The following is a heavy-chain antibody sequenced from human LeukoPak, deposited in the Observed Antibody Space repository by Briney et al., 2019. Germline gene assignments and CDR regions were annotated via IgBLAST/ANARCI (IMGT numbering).Heavy chain of an antibody. Sequence: PSETLSLTCAVYGGSFNGYYWGWIRQPPGKGLEWIAEISHGGGTKYNPSLKSRVTVSIDTSKNHFSLKLNSVTAADTALYYCGTRHGIMYYFDYWGQGTLVTVSS. D-gene: IGHD2/OR15-2a*01. CDR3: GTRHGIMYYFDY. V-gene: IGHV4-34*01. CDR1: GGSFNGYY. CDR2: ISHGGGT. J-gene: IGHJ4*02.